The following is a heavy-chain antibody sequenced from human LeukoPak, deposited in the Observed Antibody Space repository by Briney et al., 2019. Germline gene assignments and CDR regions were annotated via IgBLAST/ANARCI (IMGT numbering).Heavy chain of an antibody. J-gene: IGHJ4*02. CDR3: IAGSYRFDY. CDR1: GFTFSSYW. Sequence: PGGSLRLSCAASGFTFSSYWMHWVRQAPGKGLVWVSRINSDGSSTSYADSVKGRFTISRDNAKNTLYLQMNSLRAEDTAVYYYIAGSYRFDYWGQGTLVTVSS. V-gene: IGHV3-74*01. D-gene: IGHD1-26*01. CDR2: INSDGSST.